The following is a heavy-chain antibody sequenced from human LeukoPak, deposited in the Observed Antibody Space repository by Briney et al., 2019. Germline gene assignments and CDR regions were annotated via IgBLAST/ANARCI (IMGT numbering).Heavy chain of an antibody. D-gene: IGHD1-26*01. V-gene: IGHV4-30-4*08. CDR2: IYYSGST. J-gene: IGHJ4*02. CDR1: GGSISSSYYY. CDR3: ARDSGSGYFDY. Sequence: SPSETLSLTCTVSGGSISSSYYYWGWIRQPPGKGLEWIGYIYYSGSTYYNPSLKSRVTISVDTSKNQFSLKLSSVTAADTAVYYCARDSGSGYFDYWGQGTLVTVSS.